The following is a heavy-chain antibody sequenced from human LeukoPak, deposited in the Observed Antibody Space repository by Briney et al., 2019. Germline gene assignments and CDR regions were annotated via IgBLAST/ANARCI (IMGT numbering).Heavy chain of an antibody. V-gene: IGHV1-8*01. CDR2: MNPNSGNT. D-gene: IGHD1-1*01. CDR3: ARGHRIWNLIDY. Sequence: ASGKVSCKASGYTFTSYDINGARQATGEGLEGMGWMNPNSGNTGYAQKFQGRVPMTRPTSISTAYMALSSLRSEDPAVYYCARGHRIWNLIDYWGQGTLVTVSS. J-gene: IGHJ4*02. CDR1: GYTFTSYD.